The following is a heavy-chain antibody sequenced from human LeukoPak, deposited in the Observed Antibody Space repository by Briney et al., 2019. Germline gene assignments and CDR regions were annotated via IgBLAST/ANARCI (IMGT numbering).Heavy chain of an antibody. D-gene: IGHD4-17*01. V-gene: IGHV4-39*01. CDR1: GGSISSSSYY. CDR3: ARDYGAQLK. J-gene: IGHJ4*02. Sequence: PSEALSLTCTVSGGSISSSSYYWGWIRQPPGKGLEWIGSIYYSGSTYYNPSLKSRVTISVDTSKNQFSLKLSSVTAADTAVYYCARDYGAQLKWGQGTLVTVSS. CDR2: IYYSGST.